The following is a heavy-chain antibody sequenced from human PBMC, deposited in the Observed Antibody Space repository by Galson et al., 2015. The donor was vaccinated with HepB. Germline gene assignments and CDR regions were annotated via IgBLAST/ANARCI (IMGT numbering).Heavy chain of an antibody. J-gene: IGHJ3*02. V-gene: IGHV1-8*01. D-gene: IGHD5-24*01. CDR3: AREARGGNYPGDAFDI. Sequence: SVKVSCKASGYTFTSYDINWVRQATGQGLEWVGWMNPKSGDTGYAQKFQGRVSMTTDTSTGTAYMELRSLRPDDTAVYYCAREARGGNYPGDAFDIWGQGTRVTVSS. CDR2: MNPKSGDT. CDR1: GYTFTSYD.